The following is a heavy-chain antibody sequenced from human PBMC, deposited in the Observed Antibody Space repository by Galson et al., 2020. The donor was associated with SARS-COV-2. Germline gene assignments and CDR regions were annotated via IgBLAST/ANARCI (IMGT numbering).Heavy chain of an antibody. CDR1: GFTFDDYG. CDR2: INWNGGST. J-gene: IGHJ6*03. CDR3: ATSPGNYYYYYMDV. Sequence: GGSLRLSCAASGFTFDDYGMSWVRQAPGKGLEWVSGINWNGGSTGYADSVKGRFTISRDNAKNSLYLQMNSLRAEDTALYHCATSPGNYYYYYMDVWGKGTTVTVSS. V-gene: IGHV3-20*01.